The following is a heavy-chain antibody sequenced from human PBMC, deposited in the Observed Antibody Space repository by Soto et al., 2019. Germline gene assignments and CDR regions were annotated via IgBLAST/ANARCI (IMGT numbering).Heavy chain of an antibody. V-gene: IGHV3-30*03. D-gene: IGHD1-26*01. Sequence: WASLRLSCAVSGFFVSGDGMHWVCLAPGKGQERVAVISFDGNYNYYSDSLNGRFASTRNNSNNTLYLQRNSLRVEATTVDYCATKKQRHGYYVYYFDYWGQGTLVTVSS. J-gene: IGHJ4*02. CDR3: ATKKQRHGYYVYYFDY. CDR2: ISFDGNYN. CDR1: GFFVSGDG.